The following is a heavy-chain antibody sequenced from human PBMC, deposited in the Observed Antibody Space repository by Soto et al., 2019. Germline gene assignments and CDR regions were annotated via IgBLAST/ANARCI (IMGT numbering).Heavy chain of an antibody. CDR2: ISSNGGST. CDR1: GFTFSSYA. Sequence: PGGSLRLSCAASGFTFSSYAMHWVRQAPGKGLEYVSAISSNGGSTYYANSVKARFTISRDNSKNTLYLQMGSLRAEDMAVYYCARGGVVVVPAAVSAFDIWGQGTMVTVSS. CDR3: ARGGVVVVPAAVSAFDI. D-gene: IGHD2-2*01. V-gene: IGHV3-64*01. J-gene: IGHJ3*02.